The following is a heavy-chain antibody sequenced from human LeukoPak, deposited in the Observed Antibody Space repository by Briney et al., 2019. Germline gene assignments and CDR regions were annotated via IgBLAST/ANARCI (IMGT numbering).Heavy chain of an antibody. CDR3: AKAIAVAGPTPNYYYYMDV. J-gene: IGHJ6*03. CDR2: ISGSGGST. CDR1: GFTFSSYA. V-gene: IGHV3-23*01. D-gene: IGHD6-19*01. Sequence: AGGSLRLSCAASGFTFSSYAMSWVRQAPGKGLEWVSAISGSGGSTYYADSVKGRFTISRDNSKNTLYLQMNSLRAEDTAVYYCAKAIAVAGPTPNYYYYMDVWGKGTTVTVSS.